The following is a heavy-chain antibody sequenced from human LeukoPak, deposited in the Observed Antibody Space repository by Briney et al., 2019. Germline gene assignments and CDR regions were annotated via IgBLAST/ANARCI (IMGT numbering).Heavy chain of an antibody. CDR3: AKGATVTSLLGLVRGAFDI. V-gene: IGHV3-23*01. Sequence: PGGSLRLSCAASGFTFSSYAMSWVRQAPGKGLEWVSAISGSGGSTYYADSVKGRFTISRDNSKNTLYLQMNSLRAEDTAVYYCAKGATVTSLLGLVRGAFDIWGQGTMVTVSS. D-gene: IGHD4-17*01. CDR2: ISGSGGST. CDR1: GFTFSSYA. J-gene: IGHJ3*02.